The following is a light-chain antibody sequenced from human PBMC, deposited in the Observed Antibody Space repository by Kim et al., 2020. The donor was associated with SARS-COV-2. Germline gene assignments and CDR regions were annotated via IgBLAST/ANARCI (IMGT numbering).Light chain of an antibody. J-gene: IGLJ2*01. Sequence: SYELTQPPSESVSPGQTASITCSGDKLGDKYACWYQQKPGQSPVLVIYQDSKRPSGIPERFSGSNSGNTATLTISGTQAMDEADYYCQAWDSSTVLFGGGTQLTVL. V-gene: IGLV3-1*01. CDR2: QDS. CDR3: QAWDSSTVL. CDR1: KLGDKY.